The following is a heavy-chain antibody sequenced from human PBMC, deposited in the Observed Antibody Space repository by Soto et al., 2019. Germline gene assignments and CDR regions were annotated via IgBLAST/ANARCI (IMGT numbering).Heavy chain of an antibody. J-gene: IGHJ6*02. CDR3: ARGGQQLVYYGMDV. V-gene: IGHV1-69*13. CDR2: IIPIFGTA. CDR1: GGTFSSYA. D-gene: IGHD6-13*01. Sequence: SVKVSCKXSGGTFSSYAISWVRQAPGQGLEWMGGIIPIFGTANYAQKFQGRVTITADESTSTAYMELSSLRSEDTAVYYCARGGQQLVYYGMDVWGQGTTVTVSS.